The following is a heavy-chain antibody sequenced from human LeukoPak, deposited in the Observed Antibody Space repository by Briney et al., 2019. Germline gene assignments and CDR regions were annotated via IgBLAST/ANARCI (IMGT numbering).Heavy chain of an antibody. J-gene: IGHJ4*02. V-gene: IGHV3-30*02. Sequence: GGSLRLSCAASGFTFSSYGMHWVRQTPGKGLEWVAFIRYDGSNKYYADSVKGRFTISKDNSKNTLYLQMNSLRAEDTAVYYCAKDGVATQLVLQGGYFDYWGQGTLFTVSS. D-gene: IGHD6-6*01. CDR2: IRYDGSNK. CDR3: AKDGVATQLVLQGGYFDY. CDR1: GFTFSSYG.